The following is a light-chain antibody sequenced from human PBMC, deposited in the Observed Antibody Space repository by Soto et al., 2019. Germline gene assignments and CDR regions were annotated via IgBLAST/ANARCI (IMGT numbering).Light chain of an antibody. V-gene: IGLV2-14*03. J-gene: IGLJ1*01. CDR1: SSDVGGYNY. Sequence: QSALTRPVSVSGSPGQSIPIFCNGTSSDVGGYNYVSWYQHHPGKAPKLMIYDVSNRPSGVSNRFSGSKSGNTASLSISGLQPEDEADYYCSSYRTSNTRQIVCGTGTKVTVL. CDR3: SSYRTSNTRQIV. CDR2: DVS.